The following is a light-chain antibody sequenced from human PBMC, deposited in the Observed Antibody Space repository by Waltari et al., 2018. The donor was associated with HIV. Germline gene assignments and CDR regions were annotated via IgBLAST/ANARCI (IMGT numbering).Light chain of an antibody. J-gene: IGKJ5*01. Sequence: EIVRTQSPLSLPVTPGEPASNACRSSKGLLNSNGFNYLDWYLQKPGQSPRLLIYLGSNRASGVPDRFSGSGSGTDFTLKISRVEAEDVGVYYCMQALQTPLITFGQGTRLEIK. V-gene: IGKV2-28*01. CDR1: KGLLNSNGFNY. CDR2: LGS. CDR3: MQALQTPLIT.